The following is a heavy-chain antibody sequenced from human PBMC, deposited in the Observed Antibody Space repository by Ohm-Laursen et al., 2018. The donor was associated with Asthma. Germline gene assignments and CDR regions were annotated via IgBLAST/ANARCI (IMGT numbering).Heavy chain of an antibody. Sequence: SETLSLTCTVSGGSISSYYWSWIRQPPGKGLEWIGYIHYSGSTYYNPSLKSRVTISVDTSKNQFSLKLSSVTAADTAVYYCARVVKNLYQTGEVQHWGQGTLVTVSS. J-gene: IGHJ1*01. CDR1: GGSISSYY. CDR2: IHYSGST. CDR3: ARVVKNLYQTGEVQH. V-gene: IGHV4-59*12. D-gene: IGHD7-27*01.